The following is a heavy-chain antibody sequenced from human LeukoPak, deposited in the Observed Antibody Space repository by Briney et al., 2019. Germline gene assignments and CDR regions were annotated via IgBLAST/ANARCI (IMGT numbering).Heavy chain of an antibody. Sequence: GGTLSLSCKASGFTFINYGMNWFRQAPAKGLEWVAVICSDGTNQYYADSVKGRFTISRDNFENMVSLPMHRPRAEDTAVYYCAKDAQRGFDYSNSLEHWGQGSLVTVSS. CDR3: AKDAQRGFDYSNSLEH. CDR2: ICSDGTNQ. CDR1: GFTFINYG. J-gene: IGHJ4*02. V-gene: IGHV3-33*06. D-gene: IGHD4-11*01.